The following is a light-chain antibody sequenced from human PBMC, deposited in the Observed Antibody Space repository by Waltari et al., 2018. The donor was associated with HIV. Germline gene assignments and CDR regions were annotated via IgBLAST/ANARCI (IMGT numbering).Light chain of an antibody. J-gene: IGLJ3*02. CDR1: RPNLRSNT. V-gene: IGLV1-44*01. Sequence: QSVLTPPPSASGTPGQLISISCSGSRPNLRSNTVYSYQHIPPTAPKLIIYNTDQRPSGVPARFSASKTGTSASLAISGLQPGDEGLYYCGTWDADLDGPVFGGGTKVTVL. CDR2: NTD. CDR3: GTWDADLDGPV.